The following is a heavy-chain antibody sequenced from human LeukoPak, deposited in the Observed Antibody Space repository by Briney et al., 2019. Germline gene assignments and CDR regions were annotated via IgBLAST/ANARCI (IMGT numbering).Heavy chain of an antibody. J-gene: IGHJ4*02. Sequence: AGGSLRLSCAASGFTSSSYSMIWVRQAPGKGLEWVSSIAGGGGYIYYADSVKGRFTISRDNAKNSLYLQMNSLRAEDTAVYYCAKFRLSNYEILTGYYYYFDYWGQGALVTVSS. V-gene: IGHV3-21*01. CDR1: GFTSSSYS. D-gene: IGHD3-9*01. CDR3: AKFRLSNYEILTGYYYYFDY. CDR2: IAGGGGYI.